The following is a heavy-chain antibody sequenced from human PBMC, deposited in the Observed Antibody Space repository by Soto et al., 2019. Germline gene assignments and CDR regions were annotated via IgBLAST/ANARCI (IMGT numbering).Heavy chain of an antibody. CDR3: AKGGIVVVVAATLRPFDY. J-gene: IGHJ4*02. D-gene: IGHD2-15*01. Sequence: GGSLRLSCAASGFTFSSYAMSWVRQAPGKGLEWVSAISGSGGSTYYADSVKGRFTISRDNSKNALYLQMNSLRAEDTAVYYCAKGGIVVVVAATLRPFDYWGQGTLVTVSS. CDR1: GFTFSSYA. V-gene: IGHV3-23*01. CDR2: ISGSGGST.